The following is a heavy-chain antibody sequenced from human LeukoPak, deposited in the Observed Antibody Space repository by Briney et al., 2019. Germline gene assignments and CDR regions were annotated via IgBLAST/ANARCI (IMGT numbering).Heavy chain of an antibody. D-gene: IGHD2-2*01. J-gene: IGHJ6*03. CDR3: ARAVPVPAASYYYYMDV. CDR1: GGSISSSSYY. Sequence: PSETLSLTCTVSGGSISSSSYYWGRVRQPPGKGLEWIGSIYYSGSTYYNPSLKSRVTISVDTSKNQFSLKLSSVTAADTAVYYCARAVPVPAASYYYYMDVWGKGTTVTVSS. V-gene: IGHV4-39*07. CDR2: IYYSGST.